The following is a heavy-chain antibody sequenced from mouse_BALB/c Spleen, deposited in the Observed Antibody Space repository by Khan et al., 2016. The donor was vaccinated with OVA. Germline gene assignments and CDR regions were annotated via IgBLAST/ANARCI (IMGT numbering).Heavy chain of an antibody. CDR2: IFPGNSDT. CDR3: TRGGYSSFAY. J-gene: IGHJ3*01. V-gene: IGHV1-5*01. Sequence: EVQLQESGPVLARPGASVNMSCKASGYSFSSYLIHWVKQRPGQGLEWIGDIFPGNSDTGYNQKFKDKAKLTAGTSASTAYMELSSLTNEDSAVYYGTRGGYSSFAYWGQGTLVTVSA. CDR1: GYSFSSYL. D-gene: IGHD1-3*01.